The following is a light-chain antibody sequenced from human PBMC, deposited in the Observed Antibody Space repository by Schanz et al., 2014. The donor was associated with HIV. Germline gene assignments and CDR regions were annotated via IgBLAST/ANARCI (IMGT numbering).Light chain of an antibody. V-gene: IGKV3-20*01. CDR1: QSVSSNF. CDR3: QQYGSRDT. CDR2: GAS. Sequence: EIVLTQSPGTLSLSLGERATLSCRASQSVSSNFLAWYQQKPNQAPRLLIFGASNRAIGIPDRFSGSESGTDFTLTISRVEPEDYAVYHCQQYGSRDTFGQGTKLEIK. J-gene: IGKJ2*01.